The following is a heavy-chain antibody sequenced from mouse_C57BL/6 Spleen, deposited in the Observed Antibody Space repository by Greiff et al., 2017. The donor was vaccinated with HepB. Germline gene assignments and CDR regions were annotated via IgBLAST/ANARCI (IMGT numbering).Heavy chain of an antibody. CDR3: ARQGYAMDY. V-gene: IGHV5-6*01. Sequence: EVKLVESGGDLVKPGGSLKLSCAASGFTFSSYGMSWVRQTPDKRLEWVATISSGGSYTYYPDSVKGRFTISRDNDKNTLYLQMSSLKSEDTAMYYCARQGYAMDYWGQGTSVTVSS. J-gene: IGHJ4*01. CDR2: ISSGGSYT. CDR1: GFTFSSYG.